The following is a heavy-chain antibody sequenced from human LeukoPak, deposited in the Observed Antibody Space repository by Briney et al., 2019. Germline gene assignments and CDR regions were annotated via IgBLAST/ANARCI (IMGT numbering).Heavy chain of an antibody. CDR2: IIPIFGTA. V-gene: IGHV1-69*13. J-gene: IGHJ6*02. Sequence: SVKVSCTASGGTFSSYAISWVRQAPGQGLEWMGGIIPIFGTANYAQKFQGRVTITADVSTSTAYMELSSLRSEDTAVYYCANSYDFWSGSGGDYYYGMDVWGQGTTVTVSS. CDR3: ANSYDFWSGSGGDYYYGMDV. CDR1: GGTFSSYA. D-gene: IGHD3-3*01.